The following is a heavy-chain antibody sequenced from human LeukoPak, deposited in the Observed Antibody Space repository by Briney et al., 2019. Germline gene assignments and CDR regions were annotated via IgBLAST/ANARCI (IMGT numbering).Heavy chain of an antibody. V-gene: IGHV4-4*07. J-gene: IGHJ5*01. Sequence: ESGPTLVNPSETLSLTCTVSGGSISSYHWIWIRQPAGKGLEWIGRINSNGDTVYNPSLKSRATMSLDMTNNQFSLKLGSVTAADTAVYYCARDRGLGGSDQLDSWGPGTLVTVSS. D-gene: IGHD3-10*01. CDR3: ARDRGLGGSDQLDS. CDR1: GGSISSYH. CDR2: INSNGDT.